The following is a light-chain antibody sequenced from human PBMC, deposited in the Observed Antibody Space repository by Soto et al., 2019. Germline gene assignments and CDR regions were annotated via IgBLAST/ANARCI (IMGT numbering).Light chain of an antibody. Sequence: EIVLTQSPGTLSLSPGARAILSCRASQSVSSSYLAWYQHKPGQAPRLLIYGASSRATGIPDRFSGSGSGPDFTLTISRLEPEDFAVYFCQQYGSSPFTFGPGTKVDIK. V-gene: IGKV3-20*01. CDR2: GAS. CDR1: QSVSSSY. J-gene: IGKJ3*01. CDR3: QQYGSSPFT.